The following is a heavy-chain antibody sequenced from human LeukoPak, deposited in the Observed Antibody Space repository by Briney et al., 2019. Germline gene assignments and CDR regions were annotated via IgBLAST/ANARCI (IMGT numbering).Heavy chain of an antibody. J-gene: IGHJ4*02. CDR2: ISLTGRT. CDR1: GGSISSGDYY. D-gene: IGHD2-8*01. V-gene: IGHV4-30-4*01. CDR3: SRENGALSPFGY. Sequence: PSQTLSLTCTVSGGSISSGDYYWSWIRQPPGQGLEWIGEISLTGRTHYNPSLKSRVTVSLDKSKNQLSLNLTSVTAADTAVYYCSRENGALSPFGYWGQGSLVTVLS.